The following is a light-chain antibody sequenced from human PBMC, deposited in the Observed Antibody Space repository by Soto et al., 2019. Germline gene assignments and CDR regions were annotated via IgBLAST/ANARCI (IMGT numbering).Light chain of an antibody. Sequence: DIQMTQSPSAKSASVGDRVTITCRASQGISKYLSWFQQKPGKVPTRLIYAEYSLQSGVPARFSGSGSGTEFTIPISSLQPADFGTYYCLQPTSYPWTFGQGTTLEIK. CDR1: QGISKY. V-gene: IGKV1-17*03. CDR3: LQPTSYPWT. J-gene: IGKJ1*01. CDR2: AEY.